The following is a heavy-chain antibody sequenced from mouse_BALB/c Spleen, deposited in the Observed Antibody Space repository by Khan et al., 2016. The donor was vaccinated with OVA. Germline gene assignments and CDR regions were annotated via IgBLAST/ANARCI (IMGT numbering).Heavy chain of an antibody. CDR1: GFTFSSYG. Sequence: EVKLVESGGGLVQPGGSRKLSCAASGFTFSSYGMHWVRQAPEKGLEWVAYISGDSSTIYYADTVKGRFTISRDNPKNTLSLQMTSLMSEDTAMYYCATSYYDGYYFDYWGPGTTLTVSS. CDR2: ISGDSSTI. CDR3: ATSYYDGYYFDY. J-gene: IGHJ2*01. D-gene: IGHD1-1*01. V-gene: IGHV5-17*02.